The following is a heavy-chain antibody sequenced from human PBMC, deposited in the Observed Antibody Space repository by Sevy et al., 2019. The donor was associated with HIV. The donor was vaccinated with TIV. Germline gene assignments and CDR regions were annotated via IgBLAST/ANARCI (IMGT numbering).Heavy chain of an antibody. V-gene: IGHV3-23*01. CDR3: AKGVVGGDRGYYYVDV. J-gene: IGHJ6*03. Sequence: GGSLRLSCAASGFTFSSYAMSWVRQAPGKGLEWVAAISGSGGSTYYADSVNGRFTISRDNSRNTLYLQMNSLRAEDTAVYYCAKGVVGGDRGYYYVDVWGKGTTVTVSS. CDR2: ISGSGGST. D-gene: IGHD2-21*02. CDR1: GFTFSSYA.